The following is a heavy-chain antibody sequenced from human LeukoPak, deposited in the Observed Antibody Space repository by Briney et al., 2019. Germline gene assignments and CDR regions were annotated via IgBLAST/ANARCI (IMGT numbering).Heavy chain of an antibody. J-gene: IGHJ4*02. CDR1: GGSITSSNYY. D-gene: IGHD3-10*01. CDR2: FYYSGST. Sequence: SETLSLTCTVSGGSITSSNYYCGWIRQPPGKGLEWIANFYYSGSTNYNPSLESRVTISVDTSKNQFSLKLSSVTAADTAVYYCVYYYGSGSVEYWGQGTLVTVSS. CDR3: VYYYGSGSVEY. V-gene: IGHV4-39*01.